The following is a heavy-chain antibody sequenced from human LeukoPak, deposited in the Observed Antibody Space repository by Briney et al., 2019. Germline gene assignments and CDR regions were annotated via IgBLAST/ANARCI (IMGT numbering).Heavy chain of an antibody. J-gene: IGHJ4*02. Sequence: PSETLSLTCTVSGGSISSYYWSWIRQPPGKGLEWIGYIYYSGSTNYNPSLMSRVTISVDTSKNQFSLKLISVTAADTAVYYCARWAGYCSSTSCFRYFDCCGQGTLVSDSS. CDR3: ARWAGYCSSTSCFRYFDC. CDR2: IYYSGST. CDR1: GGSISSYY. D-gene: IGHD2-2*01. V-gene: IGHV4-59*08.